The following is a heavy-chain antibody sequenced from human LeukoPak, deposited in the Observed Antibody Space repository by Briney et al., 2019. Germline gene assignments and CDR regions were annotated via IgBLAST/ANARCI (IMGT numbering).Heavy chain of an antibody. CDR3: ARVEGYSSSAFDY. V-gene: IGHV3-21*01. CDR2: ISSSSSYI. J-gene: IGHJ4*02. D-gene: IGHD6-6*01. CDR1: GFTFSSYS. Sequence: PGGSLRLSCAASGFTFSSYSMNWVRQAPGKGLEWVSSISSSSSYIYYADSVKGRFTISRDNAKNSLYPQMNSLRAEDTAVYYCARVEGYSSSAFDYWGQGTLVTVSS.